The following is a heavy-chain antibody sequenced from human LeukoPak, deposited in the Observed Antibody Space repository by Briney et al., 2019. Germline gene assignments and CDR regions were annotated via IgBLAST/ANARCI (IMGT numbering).Heavy chain of an antibody. CDR3: ARENSSGSYADWFDP. J-gene: IGHJ5*02. CDR2: INPSGGST. Sequence: ASVKVSCKASGYNFTSYYMHWVRQAPGQGLEWMGIINPSGGSTSYAQKFQGRVTMTRDTSTSTVYMELSSLRSEDTAVYYCARENSSGSYADWFDPWGQGTLVTVSS. CDR1: GYNFTSYY. V-gene: IGHV1-46*01. D-gene: IGHD1-26*01.